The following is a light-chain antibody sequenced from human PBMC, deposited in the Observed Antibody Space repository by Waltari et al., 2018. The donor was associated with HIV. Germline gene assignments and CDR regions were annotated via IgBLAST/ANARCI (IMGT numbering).Light chain of an antibody. J-gene: IGKJ4*01. CDR1: QSVTSGY. Sequence: DIVLTQSPDTLSLSPGERATLSCTASQSVTSGYLAWYQQKPGRTPRLVISGASSRATGIPDRLSGSGSGTHFTLTINGVEPEDFAVYFCQQYATSPELTFGGGTQLDIK. V-gene: IGKV3-20*01. CDR2: GAS. CDR3: QQYATSPELT.